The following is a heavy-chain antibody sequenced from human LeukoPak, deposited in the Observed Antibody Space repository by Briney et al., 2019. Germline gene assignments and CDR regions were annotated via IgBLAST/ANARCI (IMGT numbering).Heavy chain of an antibody. CDR3: ARSTTVTNFDY. D-gene: IGHD4-17*01. V-gene: IGHV3-48*03. J-gene: IGHJ4*02. CDR1: GFTFSSYE. CDR2: ISSSGSTI. Sequence: PGGSLRLSCAASGFTFSSYEMNWVRQAPGKGLEWVSYISSSGSTIYYADSVKDRFTISRDNAKNSLYLQMNSLRAEDTAVYYCARSTTVTNFDYWGQGTLVTVSS.